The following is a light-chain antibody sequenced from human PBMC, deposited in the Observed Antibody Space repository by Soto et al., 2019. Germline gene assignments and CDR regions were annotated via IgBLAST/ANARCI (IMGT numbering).Light chain of an antibody. V-gene: IGLV1-40*01. J-gene: IGLJ2*01. CDR3: QSSDSSGSGYVV. CDR2: GNS. CDR1: SSNIGAGYY. Sequence: QSVLTQPPSVSGAPGQRVTISCTGSSSNIGAGYYVHWYQQLPGTAPKLLIYGNSNRPSGVPDRFYGSKSGTSASLAITGLQAEDEADDYYQSSDSSGSGYVVFGGGTKLTVL.